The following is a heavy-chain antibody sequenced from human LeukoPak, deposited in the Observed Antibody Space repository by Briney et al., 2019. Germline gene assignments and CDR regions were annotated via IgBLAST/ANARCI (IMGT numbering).Heavy chain of an antibody. CDR3: AKEHRVDSSGYYYGS. CDR1: GFTFSSYA. CDR2: ISGSGDST. D-gene: IGHD3-22*01. V-gene: IGHV3-23*01. J-gene: IGHJ5*02. Sequence: GGSLRLSCAASGFTFSSYAMSWVRQAPGKGLEWVSGISGSGDSTYYADSVKGRFIISRDNSKNTVYLQMDSLRAEDTAVYHCAKEHRVDSSGYYYGSWGQGTLVTVAS.